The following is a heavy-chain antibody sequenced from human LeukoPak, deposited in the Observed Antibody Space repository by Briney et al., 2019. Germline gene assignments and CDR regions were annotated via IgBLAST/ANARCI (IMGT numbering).Heavy chain of an antibody. V-gene: IGHV4-31*03. Sequence: SETLSLTCTVSGGSISSGGYYWSWIRQHPGKGLEWIGYIYYSGSTYYNPSLKSRVTISLDTSENQFSMKLSSVTAADTAVYYCARGPRLRFLEWSHKHSYYYFYMDVWGKGTTVTVSS. CDR2: IYYSGST. J-gene: IGHJ6*03. CDR3: ARGPRLRFLEWSHKHSYYYFYMDV. D-gene: IGHD3-3*01. CDR1: GGSISSGGYY.